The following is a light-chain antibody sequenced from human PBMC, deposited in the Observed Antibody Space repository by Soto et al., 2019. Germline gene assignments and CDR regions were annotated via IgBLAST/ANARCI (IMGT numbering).Light chain of an antibody. CDR3: RSYTSSSTVV. CDR1: SSDVGGYNY. J-gene: IGLJ2*01. V-gene: IGLV2-14*01. Sequence: QSALTQPASVSGSPGQSITISCTGTSSDVGGYNYVSWYQQHPGKAPKLMIYDVSNRPSGVSTRFSGSKSGNTASLTISGLQAEDEDDYYCRSYTSSSTVVFGGGTKLTVL. CDR2: DVS.